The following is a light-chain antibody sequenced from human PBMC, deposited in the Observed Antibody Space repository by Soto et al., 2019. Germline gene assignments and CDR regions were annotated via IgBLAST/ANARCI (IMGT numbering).Light chain of an antibody. Sequence: EIVMTQSPATLSVSPGERATLSCRASQSVSSNLAWYQQIPGQAPRLLIYGASTRATGIPARFSGSGSGTEFTLTISSLQSEDFAAYYCQQYNNWPRTFGQGTQVDIK. J-gene: IGKJ1*01. CDR3: QQYNNWPRT. CDR1: QSVSSN. CDR2: GAS. V-gene: IGKV3-15*01.